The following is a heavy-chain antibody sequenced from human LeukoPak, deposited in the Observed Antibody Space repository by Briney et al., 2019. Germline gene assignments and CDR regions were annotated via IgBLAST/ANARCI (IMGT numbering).Heavy chain of an antibody. J-gene: IGHJ6*03. CDR2: MQYDGSNE. D-gene: IGHD2-8*01. Sequence: GGYLRLSCAASRFSFSSYGMHWVRQAPGKGLDWVAYMQYDGSNEQYADSVKGRFSISRDSSKNTLYLQMNSLRAEDTAVYYCAKDRCSNGVGCYYYYMDVWGKGTTVTISS. CDR1: RFSFSSYG. CDR3: AKDRCSNGVGCYYYYMDV. V-gene: IGHV3-30*02.